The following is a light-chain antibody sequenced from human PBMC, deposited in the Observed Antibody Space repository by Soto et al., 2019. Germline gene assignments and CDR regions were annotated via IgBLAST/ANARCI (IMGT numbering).Light chain of an antibody. CDR2: DAS. CDR3: QQRSNWPIT. J-gene: IGKJ5*01. V-gene: IGKV3-11*01. CDR1: RSVRSY. Sequence: EIVLTQSPATLSLSPGESATLSFRATRSVRSYLAWYQQKPGQAPRLLIYDASSRPTDIPARFSGSGSGTDFTLTISSLEPEDFALYYCQQRSNWPITFGHGTRLEIK.